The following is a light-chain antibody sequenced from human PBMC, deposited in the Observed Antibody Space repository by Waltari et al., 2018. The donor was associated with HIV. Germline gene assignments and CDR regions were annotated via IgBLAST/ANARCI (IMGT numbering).Light chain of an antibody. CDR1: SSDVGGYNY. CDR2: EVS. J-gene: IGLJ2*01. V-gene: IGLV2-14*01. Sequence: QSALTQSASVSGSPGQSITIPCTGTSSDVGGYNYVSWYQQHPGKAPKLMIYEVSNRPSGVSNRFSGSKSGNTASLTISGLQAEDEADYYCSSYTSSSSVVFGGGTKLTVL. CDR3: SSYTSSSSVV.